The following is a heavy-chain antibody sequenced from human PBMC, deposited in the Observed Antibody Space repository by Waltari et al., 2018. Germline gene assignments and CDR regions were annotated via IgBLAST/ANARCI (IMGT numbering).Heavy chain of an antibody. CDR2: SNHSGST. D-gene: IGHD3-22*01. Sequence: QVQLQQWGAGLLKPSETLSLTCAVSGGSFSGYYWRWLRQPPGQGLEWIGESNHSGSTNYNPSLKSRVTISVDTSKNQFSLKLSSVTAADTAVYYCARKPPPYYYDSSGYYPFDYWGQGTLVTVSS. J-gene: IGHJ4*02. CDR3: ARKPPPYYYDSSGYYPFDY. CDR1: GGSFSGYY. V-gene: IGHV4-34*01.